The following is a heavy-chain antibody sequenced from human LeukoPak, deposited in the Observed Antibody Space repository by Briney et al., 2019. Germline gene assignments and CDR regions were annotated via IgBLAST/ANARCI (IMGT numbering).Heavy chain of an antibody. CDR1: GFTFSSYG. CDR3: AKQIRSQLLPYYFDY. D-gene: IGHD2-2*01. V-gene: IGHV3-30*18. CDR2: ISYDGSNK. Sequence: GGSLRLSCAASGFTFSSYGMHWVRQAPGKGLEWVAVISYDGSNKYYADSVKGRFTISRDNSKNTLYLQMNSLRAEDTAVYYCAKQIRSQLLPYYFDYWGQGTLVTVSS. J-gene: IGHJ4*02.